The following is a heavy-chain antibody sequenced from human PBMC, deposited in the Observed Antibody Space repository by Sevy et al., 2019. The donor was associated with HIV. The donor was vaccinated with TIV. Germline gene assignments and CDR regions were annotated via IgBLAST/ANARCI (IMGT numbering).Heavy chain of an antibody. D-gene: IGHD3-10*01. CDR1: GFTFSSYA. CDR2: ISYDGSNK. CDR3: ARGYSGSRDGYNLAY. J-gene: IGHJ4*02. Sequence: GGSLRLSCAASGFTFSSYAMLWVRQAPGKGLEWVAVISYDGSNKYYADSVKGRFTIYRDNSKNTLYLQMNSLRGEDTAVYYCARGYSGSRDGYNLAYWGQGTLVTVSS. V-gene: IGHV3-30-3*01.